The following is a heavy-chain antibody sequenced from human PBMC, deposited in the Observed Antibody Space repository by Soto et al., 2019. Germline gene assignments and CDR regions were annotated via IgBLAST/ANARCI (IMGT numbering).Heavy chain of an antibody. CDR3: TRIGPYYDILTGYYVFGY. Sequence: SLRLSCTASGFTFGDYAMSWVRQAPGKGLEWVGFIRSKAYGGTTEYAASVKGRFTISRDDSKSIAYLQMNSLKTEDTAVYYCTRIGPYYDILTGYYVFGYWGQGTLVTVSS. D-gene: IGHD3-9*01. J-gene: IGHJ4*02. V-gene: IGHV3-49*04. CDR1: GFTFGDYA. CDR2: IRSKAYGGTT.